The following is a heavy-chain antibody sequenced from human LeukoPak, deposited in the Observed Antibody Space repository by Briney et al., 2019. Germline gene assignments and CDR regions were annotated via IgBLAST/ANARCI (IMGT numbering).Heavy chain of an antibody. CDR3: ARDFIFGVVIPFDI. CDR2: TYYRSKWYN. CDR1: GDSVPSNSAA. J-gene: IGHJ3*02. D-gene: IGHD3-3*01. Sequence: SQTLSLTCAISGDSVPSNSAAWNWIRQSPSRGLEWLGSTYYRSKWYNDYAVSVKSRISINPDTSKNQFALQLNSVTHEHTAVCYCARDFIFGVVIPFDIWGQGAMVTVPS. V-gene: IGHV6-1*01.